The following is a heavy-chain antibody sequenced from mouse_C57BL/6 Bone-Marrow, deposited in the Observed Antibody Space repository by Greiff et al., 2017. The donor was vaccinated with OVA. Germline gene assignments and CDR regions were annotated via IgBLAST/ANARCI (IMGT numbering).Heavy chain of an antibody. Sequence: EVMLVESGGGLVKPGGSLKLSCAASGFTFSSYAMSWVRQTPEKRLEWVATISDGGSYTYYPDNVKGRFTISRDNAKNNLYLQMSHLKSEDTAMYYCARDMLRGDYWGQGTALTDYS. V-gene: IGHV5-4*03. J-gene: IGHJ2*01. CDR2: ISDGGSYT. CDR3: ARDMLRGDY. D-gene: IGHD6-5*01. CDR1: GFTFSSYA.